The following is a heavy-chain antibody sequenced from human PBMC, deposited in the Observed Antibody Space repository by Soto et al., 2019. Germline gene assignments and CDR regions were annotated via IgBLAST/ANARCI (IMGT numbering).Heavy chain of an antibody. CDR2: IYYRSNT. CDR3: ARLRGGCPADF. CDR1: GGSISNNNYH. J-gene: IGHJ4*02. Sequence: SETLSLTCSVSGGSISNNNYHWGWIRQPPGKGPEWMGSIYYRSNTYYNPSLRSRITISVDTSRNQFSLALSSVTAADTAVYFCARLRGGCPADFWGQGTLVTVS. D-gene: IGHD3-16*01. V-gene: IGHV4-39*01.